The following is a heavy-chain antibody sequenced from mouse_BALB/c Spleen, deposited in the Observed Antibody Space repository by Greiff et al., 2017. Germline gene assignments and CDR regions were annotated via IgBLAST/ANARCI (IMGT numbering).Heavy chain of an antibody. CDR1: GFTFSSYG. CDR3: AREGDGNSAWFAY. CDR2: ISSGGSYT. J-gene: IGHJ3*01. V-gene: IGHV5-6*01. D-gene: IGHD2-1*01. Sequence: EVMLVESGGDLVKPGGSLKLSCAASGFTFSSYGMSWVRQTPDKRLEWVATISSGGSYTYYPDSVKGRFTISRDNAKNTLYLQMSSLKSEDTAMYYCAREGDGNSAWFAYWGQGTLVTVSA.